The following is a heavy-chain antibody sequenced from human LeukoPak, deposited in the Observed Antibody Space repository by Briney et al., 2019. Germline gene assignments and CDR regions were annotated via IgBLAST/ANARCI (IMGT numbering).Heavy chain of an antibody. V-gene: IGHV3-33*01. Sequence: PVGGLRVSCAACGVTFSIYGMHSGRQAPREGLWCGGVIWYEGSNKYYADSVKGRFTISRDNSKNTLYMPMNSLRAEDTAVYYSARLGYDFWSGYSYYYYMDVWGKGTTVTVSS. CDR3: ARLGYDFWSGYSYYYYMDV. J-gene: IGHJ6*03. CDR2: IWYEGSNK. CDR1: GVTFSIYG. D-gene: IGHD3-3*01.